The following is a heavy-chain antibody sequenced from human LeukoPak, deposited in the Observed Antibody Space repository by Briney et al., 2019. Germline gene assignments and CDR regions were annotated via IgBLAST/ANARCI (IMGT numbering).Heavy chain of an antibody. J-gene: IGHJ4*02. D-gene: IGHD3-22*01. CDR3: AKDANYYDSSGFFTPFDY. CDR1: GFAVSRFA. Sequence: PGGSLRLSCSASGFAVSRFAMTWVRHLPGKGLDWVSTISGNGHQTYYGDSVKGRFSVSRDNSKNILYLQMDSLRADDSALYYCAKDANYYDSSGFFTPFDYWGQGTLVTVSS. V-gene: IGHV3-23*01. CDR2: ISGNGHQT.